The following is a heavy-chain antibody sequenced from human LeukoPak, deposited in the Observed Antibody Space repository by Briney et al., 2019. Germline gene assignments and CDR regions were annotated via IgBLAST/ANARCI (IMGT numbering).Heavy chain of an antibody. CDR2: IYHSGGT. D-gene: IGHD3-22*01. Sequence: SETLSLTCTVSGYSISSGYYWGWIRQPPGKGLEWIGSIYHSGGTYYNPSLKSRVTISVDTSKNQFSLKLSSVTAADTAVYYCARVASSGYYYKAFDIWGQGTMVTVSS. V-gene: IGHV4-38-2*02. CDR1: GYSISSGYY. J-gene: IGHJ3*02. CDR3: ARVASSGYYYKAFDI.